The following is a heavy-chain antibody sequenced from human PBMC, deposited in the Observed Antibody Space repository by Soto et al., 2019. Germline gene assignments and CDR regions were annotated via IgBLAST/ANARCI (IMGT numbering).Heavy chain of an antibody. J-gene: IGHJ5*02. V-gene: IGHV3-74*01. CDR3: ARDQSVRGPTTLFDP. CDR2: INSDGSST. D-gene: IGHD1-1*01. Sequence: GGSLRLSCAASGFTFSSYWMHWVRQVPGKGLVWVSRINSDGSSTTYADSVKGRFTISRDNAKNTLYLQMNSLRAEDTAVYYCARDQSVRGPTTLFDPWGQGTLVTVSS. CDR1: GFTFSSYW.